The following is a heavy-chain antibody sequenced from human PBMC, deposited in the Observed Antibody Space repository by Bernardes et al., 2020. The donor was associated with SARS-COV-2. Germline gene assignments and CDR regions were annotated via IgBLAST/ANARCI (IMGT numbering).Heavy chain of an antibody. J-gene: IGHJ4*02. CDR3: ARLIGAYDSTWATFDY. CDR1: GGSISSSYYR. Sequence: SETLSLTCSVSGGSISSSYYRWGWIRQAPGKGLEWIATIYYNGSTYYNPSLKSRVTISMDTPKNYFSLRVTSVTAADTAVYHCARLIGAYDSTWATFDYWGPGTLATVSS. D-gene: IGHD3-22*01. V-gene: IGHV4-39*02. CDR2: IYYNGST.